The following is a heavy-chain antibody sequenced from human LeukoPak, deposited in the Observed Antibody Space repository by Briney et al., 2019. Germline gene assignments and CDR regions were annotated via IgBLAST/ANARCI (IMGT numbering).Heavy chain of an antibody. V-gene: IGHV3-48*04. CDR2: ISSSSSTI. D-gene: IGHD1-26*01. Sequence: GGSLRLSCAASGFTFSSYSMNWVRQAPGKGLEWVSYISSSSSTIYYADSVKGRFTISRDNAKNSLYLQMNSLRPEDTALYYCAKDTGYSGSNLGDWGQGTLVTVSS. J-gene: IGHJ4*02. CDR3: AKDTGYSGSNLGD. CDR1: GFTFSSYS.